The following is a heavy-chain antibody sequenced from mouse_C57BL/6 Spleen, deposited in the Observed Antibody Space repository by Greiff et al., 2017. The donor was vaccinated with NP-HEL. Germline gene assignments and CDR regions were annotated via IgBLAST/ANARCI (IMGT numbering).Heavy chain of an antibody. CDR1: GYSFTGYY. J-gene: IGHJ2*01. CDR3: ASRRRAPCDYFDY. D-gene: IGHD3-3*01. CDR2: INPSTGGT. Sequence: EVQLQQSGPELVKPGASVKISCKASGYSFTGYYMNWVKQSPEKSLEWIGEINPSTGGTTYNQKFKAKATLTVDKSSSTAYMQLKSLTSEDSAVYYCASRRRAPCDYFDYWGQGTTLTVSS. V-gene: IGHV1-42*01.